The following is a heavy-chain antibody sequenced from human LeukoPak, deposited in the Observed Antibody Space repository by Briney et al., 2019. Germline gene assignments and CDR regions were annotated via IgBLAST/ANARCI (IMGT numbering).Heavy chain of an antibody. CDR1: GYSISSGYY. D-gene: IGHD2-15*01. CDR2: IYHSGST. J-gene: IGHJ6*02. V-gene: IGHV4-38-2*02. Sequence: SETLSLTCTVSGYSISSGYYWGWIRQPPGKGLEWIGSIYHSGSTYYNPSLKSRVTISVDTSKNQFSLKLSSVTAADTAVYYCARLGYCSGGSCYSWYYYYGMDVWGQGTTVTVSS. CDR3: ARLGYCSGGSCYSWYYYYGMDV.